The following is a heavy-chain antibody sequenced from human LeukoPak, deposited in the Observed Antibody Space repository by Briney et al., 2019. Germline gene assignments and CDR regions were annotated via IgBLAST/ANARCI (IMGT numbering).Heavy chain of an antibody. CDR2: IGTAGDT. V-gene: IGHV3-13*01. CDR1: GFTFSSYD. Sequence: PGGSLRLSCAASGFTFSSYDMHWVRQATGKGLEWVSAIGTAGDTYYPGSVKSRFTISRENAKNSLYLQMNSLRAGDTAVYYCARDSSFYGMDVWGQGTTVTVSS. CDR3: ARDSSFYGMDV. D-gene: IGHD6-6*01. J-gene: IGHJ6*02.